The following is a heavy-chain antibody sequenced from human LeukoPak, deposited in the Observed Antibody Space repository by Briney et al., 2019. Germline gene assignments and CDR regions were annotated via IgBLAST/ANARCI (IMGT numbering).Heavy chain of an antibody. D-gene: IGHD6-19*01. J-gene: IGHJ4*02. CDR3: ARGSSSGFELDY. CDR2: IYSTGST. CDR1: GFTVSSNY. V-gene: IGHV3-53*01. Sequence: GGSLRLSCAASGFTVSSNYMSWVRQPPGKGLEWVSVIYSTGSTYYSASVKGRFTISRDNSKSTLYLQMNSLRGEDTAVYYCARGSSSGFELDYWGQGTLVTVSS.